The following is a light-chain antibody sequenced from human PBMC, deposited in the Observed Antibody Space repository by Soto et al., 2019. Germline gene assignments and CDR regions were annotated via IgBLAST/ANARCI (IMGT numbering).Light chain of an antibody. CDR2: GSS. CDR3: QQYCSSPPYT. J-gene: IGKJ2*01. Sequence: EVVLTQSPGTLSLSPGERATLSCRASQTVSNNYLAWYQHKPGQSPKLLIFGSSDRATGIPDRFSGSGSGTDFPLTLSRLEPEDFAVDYCQQYCSSPPYTFGQGTKLEIK. CDR1: QTVSNNY. V-gene: IGKV3-20*01.